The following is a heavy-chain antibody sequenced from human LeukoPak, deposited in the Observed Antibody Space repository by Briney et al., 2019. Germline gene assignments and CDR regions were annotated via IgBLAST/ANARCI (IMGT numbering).Heavy chain of an antibody. Sequence: PSKTLSLNCAVYGGSFSGYYWSWIRQPPGKGLEWIGEINHSGSTNYNPSLKSRVTISVDTSKNQFSLKLSSVTAADTAVYYCARVGRINTMVRGVKRGNFDYWGQGTLVTVSS. CDR3: ARVGRINTMVRGVKRGNFDY. J-gene: IGHJ4*02. V-gene: IGHV4-34*01. CDR1: GGSFSGYY. CDR2: INHSGST. D-gene: IGHD3-10*01.